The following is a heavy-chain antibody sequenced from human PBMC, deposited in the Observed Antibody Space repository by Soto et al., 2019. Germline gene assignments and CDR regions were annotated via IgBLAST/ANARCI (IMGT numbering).Heavy chain of an antibody. CDR2: IKDGGRT. V-gene: IGHV4-34*01. CDR3: ARGQEGVVATH. CDR1: GGSLSGYY. D-gene: IGHD5-12*01. Sequence: QVQLQQWGAGLLKPSETLSLNCAVNGGSLSGYYWSWIRQPPGKGLEWIGEIKDGGRTNYSPSLKGRVTISSDPSNNQFSLTLYAVTAADTGVYYCARGQEGVVATHWDQGTLVTVSS. J-gene: IGHJ4*02.